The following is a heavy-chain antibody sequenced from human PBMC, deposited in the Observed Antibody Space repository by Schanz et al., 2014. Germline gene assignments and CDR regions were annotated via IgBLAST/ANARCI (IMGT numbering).Heavy chain of an antibody. V-gene: IGHV1-8*01. J-gene: IGHJ5*02. D-gene: IGHD2-15*01. Sequence: VQLVQSGAEVKRPGASVRVSCKASGYTFTSYDFNWVRQAPGQGLEWMGWMNPDSGTTNYAQKCQGWVTMTRDTSISTAYMELSSLRSEDTAVYYCARGRGCTGGSCYSWFDLWGQGTLVTVAS. CDR3: ARGRGCTGGSCYSWFDL. CDR2: MNPDSGTT. CDR1: GYTFTSYD.